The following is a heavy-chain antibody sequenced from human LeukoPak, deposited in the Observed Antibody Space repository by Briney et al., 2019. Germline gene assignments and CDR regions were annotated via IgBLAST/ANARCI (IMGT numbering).Heavy chain of an antibody. CDR2: INPNSGGT. D-gene: IGHD1-20*01. Sequence: ASVKVSCKASGYTFTGYYMHWVRQAPGQGLEWMGRINPNSGGTNYAQKFQGRVTMTRDTSISTAYMELSRLRSDDTAVYYCARGGSLNWNDIFDYWGQGTLVTVSS. V-gene: IGHV1-2*06. CDR3: ARGGSLNWNDIFDY. J-gene: IGHJ4*02. CDR1: GYTFTGYY.